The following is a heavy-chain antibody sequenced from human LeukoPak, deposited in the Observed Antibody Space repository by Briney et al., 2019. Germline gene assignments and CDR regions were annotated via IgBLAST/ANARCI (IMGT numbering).Heavy chain of an antibody. D-gene: IGHD3-10*01. CDR3: ARGLREYGSGSFYY. CDR1: GGSISSSSYY. V-gene: IGHV4-39*01. J-gene: IGHJ4*02. Sequence: SETLSLTCTVSGGSISSSSYYWGWIRQPPGKGLEWIGSIYYSGSTYYNPSLKSRVTISVDTSKNQFSLKLSSVTAADTAVYYCARGLREYGSGSFYYWGQGTLVTVSS. CDR2: IYYSGST.